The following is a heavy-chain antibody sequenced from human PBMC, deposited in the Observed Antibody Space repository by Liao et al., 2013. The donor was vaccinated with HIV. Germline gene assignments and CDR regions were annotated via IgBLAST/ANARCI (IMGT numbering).Heavy chain of an antibody. CDR2: IYYSGTA. D-gene: IGHD7-27*01. CDR3: ARVKKTYWGSEYFDL. J-gene: IGHJ2*01. Sequence: QLQLQESGPGLVKPSETLSLTCSVSGGSITSSTYYWGWIRQSPGKGPEWIGTIYYSGTADYNPSLKSRVTMSVDASKNQFSLKLKSVTAADTAMYYCARVKKTYWGSEYFDLWGRGTLVAVSS. CDR1: GGSITSSTYY. V-gene: IGHV4-39*07.